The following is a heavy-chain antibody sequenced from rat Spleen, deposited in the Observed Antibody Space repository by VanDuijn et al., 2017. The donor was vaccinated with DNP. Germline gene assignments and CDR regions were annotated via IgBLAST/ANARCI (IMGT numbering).Heavy chain of an antibody. CDR1: GFIFSNYW. CDR2: ISTGGGNT. CDR3: AKITIAPFDY. D-gene: IGHD1-2*01. V-gene: IGHV5-25*01. Sequence: EVQLVESGGGPVQPGRSLKLSCVASGFIFSNYWMTWIRQAPTKGLEWVASISTGGGNTYYRDSVKGRFSISRDNAKSTLYLQVSSLRSEDTATYYCAKITIAPFDYWVQGVMVTVSS. J-gene: IGHJ2*01.